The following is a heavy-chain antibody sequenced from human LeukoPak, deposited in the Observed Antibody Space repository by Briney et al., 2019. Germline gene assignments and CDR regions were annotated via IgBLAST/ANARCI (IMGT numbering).Heavy chain of an antibody. CDR3: ANTYYYDSSGLGAFDI. CDR1: GGSISSSSYY. D-gene: IGHD3-22*01. Sequence: SETLSLTCTVSGGSISSSSYYWGWIRQPPGKGLEWIGSIYYSGSTYYNPSLKSRVTISVDTSKNQFSLKLSSVTAADTAVYYCANTYYYDSSGLGAFDIWGQGTMVTVSS. J-gene: IGHJ3*02. V-gene: IGHV4-39*07. CDR2: IYYSGST.